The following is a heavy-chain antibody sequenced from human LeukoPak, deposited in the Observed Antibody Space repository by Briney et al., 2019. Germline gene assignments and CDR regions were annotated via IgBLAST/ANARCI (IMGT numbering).Heavy chain of an antibody. CDR2: INGDGSRT. V-gene: IGHV3-74*01. CDR1: GFTFNTYT. CDR3: ARGVPGGWYFDL. Sequence: GGSLRLSCAASGFTFNTYTMNWVRQAPGKGLVWVSRINGDGSRTNYADSVKGRFAISRDNAENTVNLQIYSLKAEDTAVYFCARGVPGGWYFDLWGRATLVTVSS. D-gene: IGHD3-16*01. J-gene: IGHJ2*01.